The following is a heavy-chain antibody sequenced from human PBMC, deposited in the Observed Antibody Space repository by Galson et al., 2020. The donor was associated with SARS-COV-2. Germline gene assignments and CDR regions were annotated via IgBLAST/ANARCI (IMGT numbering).Heavy chain of an antibody. CDR1: GFTFSSYA. CDR2: ISYDGSNK. V-gene: IGHV3-30*04. J-gene: IGHJ2*01. Sequence: QLGESLKISCAASGFTFSSYAMHWVRQAPGKGLEWVAVISYDGSNKYYADSVKGRFTISRDNSKNTLYLQMNSLRAEDTAVYYCARLYSGSYYGYFDLWGRGTLVTVSS. CDR3: ARLYSGSYYGYFDL. D-gene: IGHD1-26*01.